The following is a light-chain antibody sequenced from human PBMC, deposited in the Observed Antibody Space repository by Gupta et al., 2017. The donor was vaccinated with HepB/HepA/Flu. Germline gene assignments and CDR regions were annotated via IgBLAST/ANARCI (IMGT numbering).Light chain of an antibody. J-gene: IGKJ1*01. CDR1: QSVSSSY. CDR2: GAS. V-gene: IGKV3-20*01. Sequence: EIVLTQSPGTLSLSPGERATLSCRASQSVSSSYLAWYQQKPGQAPRLLIYGASSRATGIPDRFSSSGSGTDFTLTISRLEPEDFAVYYCQQYGSWTFGQGTKVEIK. CDR3: QQYGSWT.